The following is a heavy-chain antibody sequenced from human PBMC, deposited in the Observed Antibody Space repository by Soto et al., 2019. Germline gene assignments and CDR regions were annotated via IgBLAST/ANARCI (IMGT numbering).Heavy chain of an antibody. Sequence: EGQLVESGGGLVKPGGSLRLSCAASGFAFQTYTMEWHRQPPGKGLEWVSSITISGNYIYYADSVKGRFTISRDNGRNSVYLQMNSLRAEDTPVYFCAKVDVLRTNFSWFDLWVQGTLVTVSS. D-gene: IGHD3-10*01. V-gene: IGHV3-21*01. J-gene: IGHJ5*02. CDR2: ITISGNYI. CDR3: AKVDVLRTNFSWFDL. CDR1: GFAFQTYT.